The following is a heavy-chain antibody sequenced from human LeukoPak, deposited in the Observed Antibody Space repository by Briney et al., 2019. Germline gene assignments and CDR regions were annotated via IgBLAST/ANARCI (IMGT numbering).Heavy chain of an antibody. CDR2: ISSSSSTI. V-gene: IGHV3-48*04. Sequence: GSLRLSCAASGFTFSTYSMNWVRQAPGKGLEWVSYISSSSSTIYYADSVKGRFTISRDNARNSLYLQMNSLRAEDTAVYYCARGRGWYGNWGQGTLVTVSS. CDR3: ARGRGWYGN. CDR1: GFTFSTYS. J-gene: IGHJ4*02. D-gene: IGHD6-19*01.